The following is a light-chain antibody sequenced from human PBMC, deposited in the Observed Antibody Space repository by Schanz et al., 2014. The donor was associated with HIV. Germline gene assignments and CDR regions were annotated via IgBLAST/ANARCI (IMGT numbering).Light chain of an antibody. J-gene: IGLJ1*01. CDR3: SSYTSSNTYV. Sequence: QSALTQPASVSGSPGQSITISCTGTTSDIGTYDLVSWYQQHPGRAPKLLIYEVSKRPSGVSSRFSGSKSGSTASLTISGLQAEDESDYYCSSYTSSNTYVFGTGTKLTVL. CDR2: EVS. V-gene: IGLV2-14*02. CDR1: TSDIGTYDL.